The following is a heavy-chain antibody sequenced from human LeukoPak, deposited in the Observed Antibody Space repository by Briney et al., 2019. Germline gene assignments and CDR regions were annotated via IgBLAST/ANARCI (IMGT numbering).Heavy chain of an antibody. D-gene: IGHD6-25*01. CDR3: ASNGPRIAAANGYYYMDV. V-gene: IGHV4-4*02. Sequence: SGTLSLTCAVSGASITDDKWWTWVRQSPGKGLEWMGETHHSGTTNYNPSLKSRVTISVDTSKNQFSLKLSSVTAADTAVYYCASNGPRIAAANGYYYMDVWGKGTTVTVSS. CDR1: GASITDDKW. CDR2: THHSGTT. J-gene: IGHJ6*03.